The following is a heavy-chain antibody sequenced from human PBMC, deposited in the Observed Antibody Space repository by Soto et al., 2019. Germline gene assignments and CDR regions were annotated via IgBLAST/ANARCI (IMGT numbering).Heavy chain of an antibody. CDR1: GGSISSYY. J-gene: IGHJ5*02. V-gene: IGHV4-59*01. CDR2: IYYSGST. D-gene: IGHD3-3*01. Sequence: PSETLSLTCTVSGGSISSYYWSRIRQPPGKGLEWIGYIYYSGSTNYNPSLKSRVTISVDTSKNQFSLKLSSVTAADTAVYYCARVLGYNLEWLSNWFDPWGQGTLVTVSS. CDR3: ARVLGYNLEWLSNWFDP.